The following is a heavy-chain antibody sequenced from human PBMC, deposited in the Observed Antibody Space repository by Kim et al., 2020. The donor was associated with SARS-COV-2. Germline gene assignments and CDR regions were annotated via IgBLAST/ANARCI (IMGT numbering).Heavy chain of an antibody. J-gene: IGHJ4*02. V-gene: IGHV4-59*01. D-gene: IGHD3-22*01. CDR3: ARDPFRYGITMTD. Sequence: YNPSLKSRVTISVDTSKNQFSLKLSSVTAADTAVYYCARDPFRYGITMTDWGQGTLVTVSS.